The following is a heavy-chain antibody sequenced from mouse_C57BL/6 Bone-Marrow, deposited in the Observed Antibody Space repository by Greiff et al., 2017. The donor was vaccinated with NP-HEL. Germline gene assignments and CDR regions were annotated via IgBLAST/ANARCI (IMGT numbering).Heavy chain of an antibody. CDR2: IDPSDSYT. CDR1: GYTFTSYW. D-gene: IGHD1-1*01. CDR3: AHYYVSSDWYFDV. V-gene: IGHV1-50*01. J-gene: IGHJ1*03. Sequence: QVQLQQPGAELVKPGASVKLSCKASGYTFTSYWMQWVKQRPGQGLEWIGEIDPSDSYTNYNQKFKGKATLTVDTSSSTAYIQLSSLTSEDSAVYDCAHYYVSSDWYFDVWGTGTTVTVSS.